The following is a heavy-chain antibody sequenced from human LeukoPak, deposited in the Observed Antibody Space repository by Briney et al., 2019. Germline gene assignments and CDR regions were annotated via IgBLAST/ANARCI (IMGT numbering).Heavy chain of an antibody. CDR1: GFTFSSYA. CDR3: ARSLQGYCSGGSCLFDY. J-gene: IGHJ4*02. CDR2: ISYDGSNK. Sequence: GRFLRLSCAASGFTFSSYAMHWVRQAPGKGLEWVAVISYDGSNKYYADSVKGRFTISRDNSKNTLYLQMNSLRAEDTAVYYCARSLQGYCSGGSCLFDYWGQGTLVTVSS. D-gene: IGHD2-15*01. V-gene: IGHV3-30*04.